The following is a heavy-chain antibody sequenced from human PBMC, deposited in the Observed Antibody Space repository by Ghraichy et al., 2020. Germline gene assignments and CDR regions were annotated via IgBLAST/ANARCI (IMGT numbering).Heavy chain of an antibody. D-gene: IGHD6-19*01. CDR2: IRNDGSNK. J-gene: IGHJ4*02. CDR1: GFTFSTYS. Sequence: GGSLRLSCAASGFTFSTYSMNWVRQAPGKGLEWVSFIRNDGSNKYYADSVNGRFTISRDNSKNTLYLQMNSLRDEDTAVYYCAKVYVPWKWLDTPDYWGQGTLVTVSS. CDR3: AKVYVPWKWLDTPDY. V-gene: IGHV3-30*02.